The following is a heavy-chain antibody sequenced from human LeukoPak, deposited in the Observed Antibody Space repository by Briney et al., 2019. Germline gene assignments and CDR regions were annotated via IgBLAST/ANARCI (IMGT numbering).Heavy chain of an antibody. CDR2: IRSDGSQK. CDR3: ARGEGEDSSGTGGAFDI. Sequence: GGSLRLSCEASKFILGAYGMHWVRQAPGKGLEWLAFIRSDGSQKYYSDSVKGRFTISRDNAKNSLYLQMNSLRAEDTAVYYCARGEGEDSSGTGGAFDIWGQGTMVTVSS. J-gene: IGHJ3*02. D-gene: IGHD6-19*01. CDR1: KFILGAYG. V-gene: IGHV3-30*02.